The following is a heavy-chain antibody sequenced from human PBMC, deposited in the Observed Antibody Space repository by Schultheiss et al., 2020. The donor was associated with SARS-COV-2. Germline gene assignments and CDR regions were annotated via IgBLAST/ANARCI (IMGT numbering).Heavy chain of an antibody. CDR2: IIPIFGTA. CDR1: GGIFSSYA. CDR3: ARDHYDILTGSVVVAAVYYYYYYGMDV. D-gene: IGHD3-9*01. J-gene: IGHJ6*02. V-gene: IGHV1-69*13. Sequence: SVKVSCKASGGIFSSYAMTWVRQAPGQGLEWMGGIIPIFGTAHYAQKFQGRITITADDSTSTAYMEVTSLRSEDTALYYCARDHYDILTGSVVVAAVYYYYYYGMDVWGQGTTVTVSS.